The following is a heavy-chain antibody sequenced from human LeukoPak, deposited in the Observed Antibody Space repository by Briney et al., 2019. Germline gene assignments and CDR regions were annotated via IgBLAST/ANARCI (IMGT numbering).Heavy chain of an antibody. CDR3: ARVGYDTPYDY. Sequence: GGSLRLSCAASGFTFSSYAMHWVRQAPGKGLEWVAVISYDGSNKYYADSVKGRFTISRDNSKNTLYLQTNSLRAEDTAVYYCARVGYDTPYDYWGQGTLVTVSS. D-gene: IGHD3-3*01. CDR2: ISYDGSNK. J-gene: IGHJ4*02. CDR1: GFTFSSYA. V-gene: IGHV3-30*01.